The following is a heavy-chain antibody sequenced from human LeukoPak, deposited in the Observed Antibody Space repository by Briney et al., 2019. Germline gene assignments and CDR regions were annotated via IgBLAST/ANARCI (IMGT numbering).Heavy chain of an antibody. V-gene: IGHV3-48*04. CDR2: ISSSGSTI. Sequence: GGSLRLSCAASGFTFSSYAMHWVRRAPGKGLEWVSYISSSGSTIYYADSVKGRFTISRDNAKNSLYLQMNSLRAEDTAVYYCARVLYYYDSSGYYLGYWGQGTLVTVSS. D-gene: IGHD3-22*01. CDR1: GFTFSSYA. CDR3: ARVLYYYDSSGYYLGY. J-gene: IGHJ4*02.